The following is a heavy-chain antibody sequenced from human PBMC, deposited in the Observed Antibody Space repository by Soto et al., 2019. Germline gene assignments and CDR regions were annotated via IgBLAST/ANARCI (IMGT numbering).Heavy chain of an antibody. D-gene: IGHD3-3*01. CDR1: GGTFSSYA. CDR2: IIPIFGTA. V-gene: IGHV1-69*13. CDR3: ASATIFGVVDIYYYYYGMDV. Sequence: SVKVSCKASGGTFSSYAISWVRQAPGQGLEWMGGIIPIFGTANYAQKFQGRVTITADESTSTAYMELSSLRSEDTAVYYCASATIFGVVDIYYYYYGMDVWGQGTTVTVSS. J-gene: IGHJ6*02.